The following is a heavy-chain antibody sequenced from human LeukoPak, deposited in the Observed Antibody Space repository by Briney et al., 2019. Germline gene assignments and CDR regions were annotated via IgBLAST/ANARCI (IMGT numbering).Heavy chain of an antibody. J-gene: IGHJ5*02. CDR3: ARGGGGICSGGSCYFWRPSLRTKIFDP. D-gene: IGHD2-15*01. CDR2: IILIFGTA. CDR1: GGTFSSYA. V-gene: IGHV1-69*13. Sequence: VASVKVSCKASGGTFSSYAINWVRQAPGQGLEWVGGIILIFGTANYAQKFQGRVTITADESTNTAYMELSSLRSEDTAVYYCARGGGGICSGGSCYFWRPSLRTKIFDPWGQGTLVTVSS.